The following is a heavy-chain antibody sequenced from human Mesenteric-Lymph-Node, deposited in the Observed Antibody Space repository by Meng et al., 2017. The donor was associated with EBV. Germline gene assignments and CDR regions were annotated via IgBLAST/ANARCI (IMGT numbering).Heavy chain of an antibody. D-gene: IGHD3-10*01. CDR1: GGSFSGYY. CDR2: INHSGST. CDR3: ARDLLRGVIHS. Sequence: QVQLQQWGAGLLQPSETLSLTVAVYGGSFSGYYWSWIRQPPGKGLEWIGEINHSGSTNYNPSLKSRLTVSVDKSKNQFSLKLTSVTAADTAVYYCARDLLRGVIHSWGQGTLVTVSS. J-gene: IGHJ4*02. V-gene: IGHV4-34*01.